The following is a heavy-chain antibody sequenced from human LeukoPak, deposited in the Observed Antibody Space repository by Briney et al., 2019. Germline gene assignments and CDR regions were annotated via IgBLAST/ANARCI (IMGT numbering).Heavy chain of an antibody. Sequence: GGSLRLSCAASGFSFSSYGMHWVRQAPGKGLEWVAFIRYDGNDQDYADSVKGRFTISKDNSKNTLYLQLNSLRPEDTAVYYCARDVNLKQLADWGQGTLVTVSS. D-gene: IGHD6-6*01. V-gene: IGHV3-30*02. CDR2: IRYDGNDQ. CDR1: GFSFSSYG. J-gene: IGHJ4*02. CDR3: ARDVNLKQLAD.